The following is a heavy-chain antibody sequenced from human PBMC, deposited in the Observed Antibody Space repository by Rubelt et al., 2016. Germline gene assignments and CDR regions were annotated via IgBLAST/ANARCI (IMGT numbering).Heavy chain of an antibody. Sequence: QLQLQESGPGLVKPSETLSLTCTVSGGSISSSSYYWGWIRQPPGKGLEWIGSIYYSGSTYYNPSLKSRVTISVDTSKNQFSLKLSSVTAADTAVYYCARVLGATDFDYWGQGTLVTVSS. CDR1: GGSISSSSYY. CDR2: IYYSGST. V-gene: IGHV4-39*01. D-gene: IGHD1-26*01. CDR3: ARVLGATDFDY. J-gene: IGHJ4*02.